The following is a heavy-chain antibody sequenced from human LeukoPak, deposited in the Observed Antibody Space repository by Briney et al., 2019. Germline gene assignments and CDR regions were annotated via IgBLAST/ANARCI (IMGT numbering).Heavy chain of an antibody. CDR3: ARGSFNSGRGFDI. D-gene: IGHD1-26*01. J-gene: IGHJ3*02. CDR2: TFYRSRWYN. V-gene: IGHV6-1*01. Sequence: SQTLSLTCAISGDSVSSSSVTWNWIRQSPSRGLEWLGRTFYRSRWYNEYALSVKSRITINSDTSKNQFSLQLNSVTPEDTAVYYCARGSFNSGRGFDIWGQGTMVTVSS. CDR1: GDSVSSSSVT.